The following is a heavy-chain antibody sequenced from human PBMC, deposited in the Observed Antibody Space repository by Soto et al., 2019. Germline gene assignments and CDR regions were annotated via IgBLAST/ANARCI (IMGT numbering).Heavy chain of an antibody. V-gene: IGHV1-3*01. CDR1: GYTFTTYA. Sequence: QVQLVQSGAEVKKPGASVKVSCKASGYTFTTYALHWVRPAPGQRPEWMGWINPASGHTKYSKRFQDRVTITRDTSASTGYMELSSLRSEDTAVYYCGRSVVGATGEILYNAMDVWGQGTTVTVSS. D-gene: IGHD1-26*01. J-gene: IGHJ6*02. CDR2: INPASGHT. CDR3: GRSVVGATGEILYNAMDV.